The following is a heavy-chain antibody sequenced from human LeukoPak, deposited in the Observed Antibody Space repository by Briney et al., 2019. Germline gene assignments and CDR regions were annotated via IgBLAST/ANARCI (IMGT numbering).Heavy chain of an antibody. D-gene: IGHD2-15*01. J-gene: IGHJ5*02. CDR2: VSSSSSII. CDR1: GFTLSTYS. CDR3: ARGLGYCSGGSCRNWFDP. Sequence: PGGSLRLSCAASGFTLSTYSMNWVRQAPGKGLEWVSYVSSSSSIIYYSDSVKGRFTISRDNAKNSLYLQMNSLRAEDTAVYYCARGLGYCSGGSCRNWFDPWGQGTLVTVSS. V-gene: IGHV3-48*04.